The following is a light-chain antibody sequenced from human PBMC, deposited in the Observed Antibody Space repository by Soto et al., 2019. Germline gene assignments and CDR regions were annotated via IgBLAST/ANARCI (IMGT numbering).Light chain of an antibody. CDR1: HIVLYSSNEKNY. Sequence: DIVMTRSPDSLAVSLVERSTIKWKSSHIVLYSSNEKNYLAWYQQKPGKAPKLLIYAASSLQSGVPSRFSGSGSGTDFTLTISSLQPEDFATYYCQQSYSTPQTFGQGTKVDIK. CDR2: AAS. V-gene: IGKV1-39*01. J-gene: IGKJ1*01. CDR3: QQSYSTPQT.